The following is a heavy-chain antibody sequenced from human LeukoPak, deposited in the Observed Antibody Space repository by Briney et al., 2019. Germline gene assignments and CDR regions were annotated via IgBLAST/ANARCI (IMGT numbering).Heavy chain of an antibody. CDR2: IKQDGSEK. CDR1: GFTFSSYW. V-gene: IGHV3-7*01. D-gene: IGHD3-3*01. J-gene: IGHJ6*03. CDR3: ARESPEWSYYYYYMDV. Sequence: PGGSLRLSCAASGFTFSSYWMSWVRQAPGKGLEGVANIKQDGSEKYYVDSVKGRFTISRDNAKNSLYLQMNSLRAEDTAVYYCARESPEWSYYYYYMDVWGKGTTVTVSS.